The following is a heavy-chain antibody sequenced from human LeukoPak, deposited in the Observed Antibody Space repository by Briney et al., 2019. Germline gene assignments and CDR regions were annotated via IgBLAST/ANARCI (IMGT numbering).Heavy chain of an antibody. CDR2: ISSSGANT. Sequence: GGSLRLSCAASGCTFSSYAMSWVRQAPGKGLEWVSAISSSGANTYYADSVKGRFTISRDNSKNTLYLQMNSLRAEDTAVYYCATRTMGSYYDYWGQGTLVTVSS. D-gene: IGHD3-10*01. CDR1: GCTFSSYA. CDR3: ATRTMGSYYDY. J-gene: IGHJ4*02. V-gene: IGHV3-23*01.